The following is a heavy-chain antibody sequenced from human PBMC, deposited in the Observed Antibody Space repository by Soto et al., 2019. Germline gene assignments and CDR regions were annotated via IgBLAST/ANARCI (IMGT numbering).Heavy chain of an antibody. CDR1: GGTFSSYA. CDR2: IIPIFGTA. CDR3: AKCITALGPIDY. V-gene: IGHV1-69*13. J-gene: IGHJ4*02. Sequence: SVKVSCKASGGTFSSYAISWVRQAPGQGLEWMGGIIPIFGTANYAQKFQGRVTITADESTSTAYMELSSLRSEDTAVYYCAKCITALGPIDYWGQGTLVTVYS. D-gene: IGHD6-6*01.